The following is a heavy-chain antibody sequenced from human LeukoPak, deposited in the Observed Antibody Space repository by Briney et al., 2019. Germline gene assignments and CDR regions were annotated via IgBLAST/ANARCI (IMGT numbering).Heavy chain of an antibody. Sequence: SETLSLTCTVSGGSISSSSDYWGWIRQAPGKGLEWIGSSYYHENTYYNSSLKSRVTISVDTSKNQFSLKLNSVTAADTAVYFCARRAYSAAYWKHFDYWGQGTLVTVSS. CDR1: GGSISSSSDY. CDR3: ARRAYSAAYWKHFDY. CDR2: SYYHENT. J-gene: IGHJ4*02. D-gene: IGHD1-1*01. V-gene: IGHV4-39*01.